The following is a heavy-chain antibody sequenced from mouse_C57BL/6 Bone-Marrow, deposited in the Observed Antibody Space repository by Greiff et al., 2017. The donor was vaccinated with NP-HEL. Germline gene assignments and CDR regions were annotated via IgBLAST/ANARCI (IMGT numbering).Heavy chain of an antibody. CDR3: AREAPRQLRLRYYFDY. J-gene: IGHJ2*01. V-gene: IGHV1-81*01. CDR1: GYTFTSYG. CDR2: IYPRSGNT. Sequence: QVQLQQSGAELARPGASVKLSSKASGYTFTSYGISWVKQRTGQGLEWIGEIYPRSGNTYYNEKFKGKATLTADKSSSTAYMELRSLTSEDSAVYFCAREAPRQLRLRYYFDYWGQGTTLTVSS. D-gene: IGHD3-2*02.